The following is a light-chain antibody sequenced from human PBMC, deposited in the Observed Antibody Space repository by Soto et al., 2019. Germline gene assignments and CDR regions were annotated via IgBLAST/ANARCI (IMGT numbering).Light chain of an antibody. CDR3: SSYTSSSTYV. Sequence: QSVLTQPASVSGSPGQSITISCTGTSSDVGGYNYVSWYQQHPGKAPKLTIYDVSNRPSGVSNRFSGSKSGNTASLTISGLQAEDEADYYCSSYTSSSTYVFGTGTKATVL. CDR2: DVS. J-gene: IGLJ1*01. V-gene: IGLV2-14*01. CDR1: SSDVGGYNY.